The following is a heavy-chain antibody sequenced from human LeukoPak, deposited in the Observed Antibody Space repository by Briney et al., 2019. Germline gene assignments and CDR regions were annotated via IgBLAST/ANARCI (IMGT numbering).Heavy chain of an antibody. Sequence: SVKVSCKASGYTFTSYGISWVRQSPGQGLEWMGGIIPIIDTSNNAQKFQGRVTITADKSTTTAYMELRSLRSEDTAVYYCATSAPTRLGGLSAHDSWGQGTMVTVSS. CDR2: IIPIIDTS. J-gene: IGHJ3*01. V-gene: IGHV1-69*06. CDR1: GYTFTSYG. CDR3: ATSAPTRLGGLSAHDS. D-gene: IGHD3-16*02.